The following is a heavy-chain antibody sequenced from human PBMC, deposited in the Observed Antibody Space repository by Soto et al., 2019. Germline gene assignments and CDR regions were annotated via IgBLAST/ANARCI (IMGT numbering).Heavy chain of an antibody. CDR1: GFTFSSYA. V-gene: IGHV3-23*01. CDR2: ISGSGDST. Sequence: EVQLLESGGGLVQPGGSLRLSCAASGFTFSSYAMRWVRQAPVKGLEWVSAISGSGDSTYYADSVKGRFTISRDNSKNTLYLQMNSLGAEDAAVYYCARRGSGGYSDYWGQGTLVTVSS. D-gene: IGHD6-19*01. CDR3: ARRGSGGYSDY. J-gene: IGHJ4*02.